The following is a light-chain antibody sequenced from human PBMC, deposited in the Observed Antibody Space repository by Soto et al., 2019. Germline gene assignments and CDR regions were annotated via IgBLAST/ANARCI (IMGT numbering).Light chain of an antibody. Sequence: IVLMQSPGTLSLSPGERATLSCRASQSVTSSYLAWYQQKPGQAPRLLIDGASRRATGIPDRFSGSGSGTDFTLTISTLEPEDFAVYYCQRYGSSPPLTFGGGTKVEIK. CDR2: GAS. CDR1: QSVTSSY. J-gene: IGKJ4*01. V-gene: IGKV3-20*01. CDR3: QRYGSSPPLT.